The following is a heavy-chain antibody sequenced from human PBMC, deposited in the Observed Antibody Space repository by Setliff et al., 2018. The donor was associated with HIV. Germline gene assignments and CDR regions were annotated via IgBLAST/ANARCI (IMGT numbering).Heavy chain of an antibody. CDR2: IYYNGNT. Sequence: SETLSLTCSVSGASISSNSYYWGWIRQPPGKGLEWVGSIYYNGNTFYNQSLQSRVTISLDTSKNQFSLELRSVTAADTALHYCAPRHHKYGFLWGQGTLVTVSS. CDR3: APRHHKYGFL. CDR1: GASISSNSYY. J-gene: IGHJ4*02. V-gene: IGHV4-39*07. D-gene: IGHD3-10*01.